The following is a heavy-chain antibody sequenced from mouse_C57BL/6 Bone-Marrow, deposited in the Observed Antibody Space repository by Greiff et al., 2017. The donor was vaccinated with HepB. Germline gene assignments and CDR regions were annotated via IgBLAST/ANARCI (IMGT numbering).Heavy chain of an antibody. V-gene: IGHV1-81*01. CDR3: ARESYGSSYGWYFDV. CDR2: IYPRRGNT. D-gene: IGHD1-1*01. Sequence: VKLVESGAELARPGASVKLSCKASGYTFTSYGISWVKQRTGQGLEWIGEIYPRRGNTYYNEKFKGKATLTADKSSSTAYMELRSLTAEDSAVYFCARESYGSSYGWYFDVWGTGTTVTVSS. CDR1: GYTFTSYG. J-gene: IGHJ1*03.